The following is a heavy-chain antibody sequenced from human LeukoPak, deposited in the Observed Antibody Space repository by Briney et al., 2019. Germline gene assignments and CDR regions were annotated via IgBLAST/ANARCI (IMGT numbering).Heavy chain of an antibody. Sequence: PGGPLRLSCAASGFTVSSNYMSWVRQAPGKGLEWVSIIYSGGSTFYADSVKGRFTISRDNSKNTLYLQMNSLRAEDTAVYYCAKDFGSHWNYRRGTFDIWGQGTMVTVSS. D-gene: IGHD1-7*01. J-gene: IGHJ3*02. V-gene: IGHV3-53*01. CDR1: GFTVSSNY. CDR2: IYSGGST. CDR3: AKDFGSHWNYRRGTFDI.